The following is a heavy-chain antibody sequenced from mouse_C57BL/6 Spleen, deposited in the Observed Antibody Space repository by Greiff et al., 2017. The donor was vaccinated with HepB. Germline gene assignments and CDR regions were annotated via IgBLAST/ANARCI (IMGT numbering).Heavy chain of an antibody. CDR1: GYTFTSYW. D-gene: IGHD3-1*01. V-gene: IGHV1-69*01. CDR3: ARSAQLPYYFDY. Sequence: VKLMESGAELVMPGASVKLSCKASGYTFTSYWMHWVKQRPGQGLEWIGEIDPSDSYTNYNQKFKGKSAMTVDKSSSTAYMQLSSLTSEDSAVYYCARSAQLPYYFDYWGQGTTLTVSS. J-gene: IGHJ2*01. CDR2: IDPSDSYT.